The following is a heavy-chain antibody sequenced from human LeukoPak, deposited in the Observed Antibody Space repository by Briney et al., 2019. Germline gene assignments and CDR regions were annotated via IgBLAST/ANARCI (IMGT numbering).Heavy chain of an antibody. CDR1: GAPISQYY. V-gene: IGHV4-59*12. CDR2: IHHTGST. CDR3: ARDLGIAARGVFDY. J-gene: IGHJ4*02. D-gene: IGHD6-6*01. Sequence: SETLSLTCTVSGAPISQYYWNWIRQPPGKGLEWIGYIHHTGSTDCNPSLKSRVTISVDTSKNQFSLKLSSVTAADTAVYYCARDLGIAARGVFDYWGQGTLVTVSS.